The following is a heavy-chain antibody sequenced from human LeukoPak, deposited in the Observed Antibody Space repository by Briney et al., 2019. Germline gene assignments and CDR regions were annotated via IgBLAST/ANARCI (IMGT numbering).Heavy chain of an antibody. V-gene: IGHV3-23*01. Sequence: GGSLRLSCAASGFSFNNYAMVWVRQTPGKGLEWVSVISAGNDIVYADSAKGRFSISRDSSKNTLYLQMNSLRVEDTAVYYCAKYAPPTTALTRFFDDWGQGTLVTVSS. J-gene: IGHJ4*02. CDR1: GFSFNNYA. CDR3: AKYAPPTTALTRFFDD. CDR2: ISAGNDI. D-gene: IGHD4-17*01.